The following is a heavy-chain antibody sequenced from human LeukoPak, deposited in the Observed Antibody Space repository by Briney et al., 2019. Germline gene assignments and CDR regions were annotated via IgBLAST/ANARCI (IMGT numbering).Heavy chain of an antibody. V-gene: IGHV3-13*01. Sequence: PGGSLRLSCAASGFTFSTYDIHWVRQATGKGLDWVSAIDTTGYTYYAGSVKGRFTISRDNSKNTLYLQMNSLRAEDTAVYYCARDGAAAGTADYYYYMDFWGKGTTVTVSS. CDR3: ARDGAAAGTADYYYYMDF. J-gene: IGHJ6*03. CDR1: GFTFSTYD. D-gene: IGHD6-13*01. CDR2: IDTTGYT.